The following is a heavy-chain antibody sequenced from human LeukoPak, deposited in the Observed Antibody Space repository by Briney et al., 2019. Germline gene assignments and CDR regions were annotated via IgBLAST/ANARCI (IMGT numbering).Heavy chain of an antibody. J-gene: IGHJ6*02. CDR3: ATGDSSGSHYYYYGMDV. CDR2: LDPEDGET. V-gene: IGHV1-24*01. Sequence: ASVKVSCNVSGYTLTELSMHWLRQAPGKGLGWRGGLDPEDGETIYAQKFQGRVTMTEDTSTDTAYMEMSRLRSEDTAVYYCATGDSSGSHYYYYGMDVWGQGTTVTVSS. CDR1: GYTLTELS. D-gene: IGHD6-19*01.